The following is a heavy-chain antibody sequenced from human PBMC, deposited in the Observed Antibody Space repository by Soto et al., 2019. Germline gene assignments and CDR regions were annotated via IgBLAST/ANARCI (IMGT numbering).Heavy chain of an antibody. V-gene: IGHV3-66*01. D-gene: IGHD3-3*01. Sequence: EVQLVESGGGLVQPGGSLRLSCAASGFTVSNFDMTLVPQAPGTGLEWVSVISSGGSTYYADSVKGRFTISRDNSKNTLYLEMNSLRAGDTAVYYCARDTFGGAYDFWHGGQGTLVTVSS. CDR1: GFTVSNFD. CDR3: ARDTFGGAYDFWH. CDR2: ISSGGST. J-gene: IGHJ4*02.